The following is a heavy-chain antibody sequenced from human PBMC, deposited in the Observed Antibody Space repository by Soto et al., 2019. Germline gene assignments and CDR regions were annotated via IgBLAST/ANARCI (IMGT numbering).Heavy chain of an antibody. Sequence: GGSLRLSFAASGFTFSSYSMNWVRQAPGKGLEWVSYISSSSSTIYYADSVKGRFTISRDNAKNSLYLQMNSLRDEDTAVYYCAREDYYDSSGYQYGMDVWGQGTTVTVSS. D-gene: IGHD3-22*01. CDR1: GFTFSSYS. CDR2: ISSSSSTI. CDR3: AREDYYDSSGYQYGMDV. V-gene: IGHV3-48*02. J-gene: IGHJ6*02.